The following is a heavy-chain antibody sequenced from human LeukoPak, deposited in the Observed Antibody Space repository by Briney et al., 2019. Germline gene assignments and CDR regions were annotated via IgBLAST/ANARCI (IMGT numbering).Heavy chain of an antibody. J-gene: IGHJ5*02. D-gene: IGHD2-2*01. CDR2: ISAYNGST. V-gene: IGHV1-18*01. Sequence: ASVTVSCKASDFSFTSYGMSWVRQAPGQGLEWMGWISAYNGSTKYAQKLQGRVTMTTDTSTGTAYMELRSLRPDDTAVYYCARATYCSSTSCYSRNNWFDPWGQGTLVTVSS. CDR1: DFSFTSYG. CDR3: ARATYCSSTSCYSRNNWFDP.